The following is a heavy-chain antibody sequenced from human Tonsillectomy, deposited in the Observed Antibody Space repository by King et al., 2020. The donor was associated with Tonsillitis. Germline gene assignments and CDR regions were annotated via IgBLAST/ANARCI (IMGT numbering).Heavy chain of an antibody. CDR1: GFSISTSGVG. D-gene: IGHD5-12*01. V-gene: IGHV2-5*02. Sequence: TLKESGPTLVRPTQTLTLTCTCSGFSISTSGVGVGWIRQPPGKALEWLALIYWDDDKHYTPSLKNRLTITKDTSKNQVFLTMTNMGPVDTGTYYCVHTGYSRTWDVFGDWCDPWGQGTLVTVSS. J-gene: IGHJ5*02. CDR2: IYWDDDK. CDR3: VHTGYSRTWDVFGDWCDP.